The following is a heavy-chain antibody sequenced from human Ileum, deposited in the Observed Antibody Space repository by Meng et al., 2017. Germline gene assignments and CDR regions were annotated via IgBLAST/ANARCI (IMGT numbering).Heavy chain of an antibody. Sequence: QVHLQESCPRLLKPSQTLSLTCTVSGGPINSGDYYWSWLRQPPGKGLEWMGYISDGGTTSYNPSLKSRLTISIDTSKNQFSLRLSSVTAADTAVYYWARDGCYVFYKWFDPWGQGTLVTVYS. CDR2: ISDGGTT. CDR3: ARDGCYVFYKWFDP. J-gene: IGHJ5*02. CDR1: GGPINSGDYY. V-gene: IGHV4-30-4*01. D-gene: IGHD2-15*01.